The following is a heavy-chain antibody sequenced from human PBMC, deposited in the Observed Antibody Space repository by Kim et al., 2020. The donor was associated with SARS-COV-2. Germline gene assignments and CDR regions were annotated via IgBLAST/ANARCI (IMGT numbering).Heavy chain of an antibody. V-gene: IGHV1-3*01. CDR1: GYTFTSYA. J-gene: IGHJ6*02. CDR3: ARGLVGADVDWYYYGMDV. CDR2: INAGNGNT. D-gene: IGHD1-26*01. Sequence: ASVKVSCKASGYTFTSYAMHWVRQAPGQRLEWMGWINAGNGNTKYSQKFQGRVTITRDTSASTAYMELSSLRSEDTAVYYCARGLVGADVDWYYYGMDVWGQGTTVTVSS.